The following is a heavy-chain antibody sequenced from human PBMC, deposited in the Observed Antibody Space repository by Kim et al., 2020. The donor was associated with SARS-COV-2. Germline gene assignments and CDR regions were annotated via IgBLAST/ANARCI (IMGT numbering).Heavy chain of an antibody. J-gene: IGHJ4*02. D-gene: IGHD6-13*01. CDR3: ASGGTYSSSWYVVSDY. V-gene: IGHV3-30*07. Sequence: VKGRFTISRDNSKNTLYLQMNSLRAEDTAVYYCASGGTYSSSWYVVSDYWGQGTLVTVSS.